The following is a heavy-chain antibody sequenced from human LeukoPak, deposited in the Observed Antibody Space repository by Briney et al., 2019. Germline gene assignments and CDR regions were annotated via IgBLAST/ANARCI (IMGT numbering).Heavy chain of an antibody. D-gene: IGHD1-26*01. V-gene: IGHV6-1*01. CDR1: GDSFSSNSAA. Sequence: SQTLSLTCAVSGDSFSSNSAAWIWLRQSPARGLEWLGRTYYRSKWYNDYAVSVKSRITINPDTSQNQFSLQLNSVTPEDTAVYYCARAPSGSYVDYWGQGTLVTVFS. CDR2: TYYRSKWYN. J-gene: IGHJ4*02. CDR3: ARAPSGSYVDY.